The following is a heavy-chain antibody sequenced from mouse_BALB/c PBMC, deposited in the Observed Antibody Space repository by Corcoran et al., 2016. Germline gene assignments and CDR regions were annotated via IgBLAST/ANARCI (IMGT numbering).Heavy chain of an antibody. CDR1: GFNIKDTY. CDR2: IDPANGNT. J-gene: IGHJ1*01. CDR3: ARWDWYFYV. V-gene: IGHV14-3*02. Sequence: EVQLQQSGAELVKPGASVKLSCTASGFNIKDTYMHWVKQRPEQGLEWIGRIDPANGNTKYDPKFQGKATITADTSSNTAYLQLSSLTSEDTAGYYRARWDWYFYVWGAGTTVTVSS.